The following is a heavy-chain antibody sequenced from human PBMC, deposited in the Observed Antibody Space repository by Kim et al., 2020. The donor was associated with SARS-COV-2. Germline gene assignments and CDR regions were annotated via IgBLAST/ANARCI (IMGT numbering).Heavy chain of an antibody. CDR3: ARERSSSWYSPGYYYYYGMDV. CDR1: GYTFTSYA. J-gene: IGHJ6*02. CDR2: INTNTGNP. V-gene: IGHV7-4-1*02. D-gene: IGHD6-13*01. Sequence: ASVKVSCKASGYTFTSYAMNWVRQAPGQGLEWMGWINTNTGNPTYAQGFTGRFVFSLDTSVSTAYLQISSLKAEDTAVYYCARERSSSWYSPGYYYYYGMDVWGQGTTVTVSS.